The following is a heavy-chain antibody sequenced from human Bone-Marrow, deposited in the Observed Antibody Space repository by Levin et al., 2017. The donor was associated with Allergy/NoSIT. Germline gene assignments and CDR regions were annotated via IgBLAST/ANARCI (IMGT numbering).Heavy chain of an antibody. CDR1: GGSISSSSYY. CDR2: IYYSGST. J-gene: IGHJ6*02. D-gene: IGHD6-13*01. Sequence: SETLSLTCTVSGGSISSSSYYWGWIRQPPGKGLEWIGSIYYSGSTYYNPSLKSRVTISVDTSKNQFSLKLSSVTAADTAVYYCARRRVYPSGDRFEYYYDGMDVWGQGTTVTVSS. V-gene: IGHV4-39*01. CDR3: ARRRVYPSGDRFEYYYDGMDV.